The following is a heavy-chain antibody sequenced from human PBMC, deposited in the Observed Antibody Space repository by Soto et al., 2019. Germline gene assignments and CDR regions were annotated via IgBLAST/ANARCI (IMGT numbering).Heavy chain of an antibody. Sequence: QVQLQESGPGLVKPSQTLSLTCTVSGGSISSGDYYWSWIRQHPGKGLEWIGYIYYSGSTYYNPSIKIRVPISVGASNTQFCLELSSVSAADTAANSWARWWSGSRSGFDPWGQGPLVTVSS. CDR1: GGSISSGDYY. J-gene: IGHJ5*02. CDR2: IYYSGST. CDR3: ARWWSGSRSGFDP. V-gene: IGHV4-31*03. D-gene: IGHD2-15*01.